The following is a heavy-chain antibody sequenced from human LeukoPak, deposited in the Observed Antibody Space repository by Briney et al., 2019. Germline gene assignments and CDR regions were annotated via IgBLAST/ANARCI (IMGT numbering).Heavy chain of an antibody. J-gene: IGHJ4*02. V-gene: IGHV4-34*01. Sequence: SETLSPTCAVYGGSFSGYYWSWIRQPPGKGLEWIGEINHSGSTNYNPSLKSRVTISVDTSKNQFSLKLSSVTAADTAVYYCARGYGSTSPFDYWGQGTLVTVSS. CDR2: INHSGST. CDR1: GGSFSGYY. CDR3: ARGYGSTSPFDY. D-gene: IGHD2-2*01.